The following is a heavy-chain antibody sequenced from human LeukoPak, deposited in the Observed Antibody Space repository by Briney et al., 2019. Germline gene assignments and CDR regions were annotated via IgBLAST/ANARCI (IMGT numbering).Heavy chain of an antibody. CDR3: ARDGIGVGVVAANRFYYYGMDV. CDR2: INPSGGST. D-gene: IGHD2-15*01. Sequence: ASVKVSCTASGYTFTSYYMHWVRQAPGQGLEWMGIINPSGGSTSYAQKFQGRVTMTRDTSTSTVYMELSSLRSGDTAVYYCARDGIGVGVVAANRFYYYGMDVWGQGTTVTVSS. V-gene: IGHV1-46*01. J-gene: IGHJ6*02. CDR1: GYTFTSYY.